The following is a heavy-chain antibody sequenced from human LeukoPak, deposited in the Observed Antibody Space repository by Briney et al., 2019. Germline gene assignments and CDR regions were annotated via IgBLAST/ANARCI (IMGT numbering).Heavy chain of an antibody. Sequence: GGSLRLSCAASGFTFDDYGMSWVRQAPGKGLEWVSGINWNGDSTDYADSVKGRFTISRDNAKNSLYLQMNSLRAEDTALYYCARDLRVVITGSFDSWGQGTLVTVSS. CDR2: INWNGDST. CDR1: GFTFDDYG. V-gene: IGHV3-20*04. CDR3: ARDLRVVITGSFDS. D-gene: IGHD3-22*01. J-gene: IGHJ4*02.